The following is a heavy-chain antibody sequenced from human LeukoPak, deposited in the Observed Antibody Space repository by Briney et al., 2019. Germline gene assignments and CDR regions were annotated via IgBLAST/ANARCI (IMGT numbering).Heavy chain of an antibody. CDR1: GSTFSSYA. Sequence: PGGSLRLSCAASGSTFSSYAMHWVRQAPGKGLEWVAVISYDGSNKYYADSVKGRFTISRDNSKNTLYLQMNSLRAEDTAVYYCARVQLEQYYYYGMDVWGKGTTVTVSS. CDR3: ARVQLEQYYYYGMDV. D-gene: IGHD1/OR15-1a*01. V-gene: IGHV3-30*04. CDR2: ISYDGSNK. J-gene: IGHJ6*04.